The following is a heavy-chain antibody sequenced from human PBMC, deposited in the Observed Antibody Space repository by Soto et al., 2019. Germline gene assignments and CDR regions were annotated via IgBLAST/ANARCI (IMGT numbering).Heavy chain of an antibody. D-gene: IGHD2-21*02. CDR3: TTWLTAHFDY. CDR1: GSGFGDYA. V-gene: IGHV3-23*01. CDR2: IGGTDGTT. J-gene: IGHJ4*02. Sequence: GGSLRLSCVASGSGFGDYALSWVRQSPGKGLEWVSAIGGTDGTTYYAESVKGRFTISRDYSRNILFLQMDSLRADDTALYYCTTWLTAHFDYWGRGTQVTVSS.